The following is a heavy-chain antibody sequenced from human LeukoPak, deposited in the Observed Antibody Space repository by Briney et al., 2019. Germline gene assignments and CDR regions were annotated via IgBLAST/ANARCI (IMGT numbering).Heavy chain of an antibody. V-gene: IGHV3-74*01. CDR2: INSVGSST. J-gene: IGHJ4*02. D-gene: IGHD3-10*01. CDR1: GVTFSSYW. CDR3: ANGARLSGTASDS. Sequence: GGSLRLSCAASGVTFSSYWMHWVRQAPGKGLVWVSRINSVGSSTNYADSVNGRFTISRDNANNILHLQTNSLRAEDTAEYYSANGARLSGTASDSWGQGTLVTVSS.